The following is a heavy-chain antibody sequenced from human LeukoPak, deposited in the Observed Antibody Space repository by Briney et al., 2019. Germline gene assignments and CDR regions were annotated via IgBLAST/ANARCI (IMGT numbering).Heavy chain of an antibody. D-gene: IGHD3-9*01. Sequence: SETLSLTCAVYGGSFSGFYWNWIRQPPGKGLEWIGEIKYSGSTNYNPSLNSRVTISLDTSKNQFSLKLSSVTAADTAVYYCARGVLRYFDWLLPFDPWGQGTLVTVSS. CDR1: GGSFSGFY. V-gene: IGHV4-34*01. J-gene: IGHJ5*02. CDR3: ARGVLRYFDWLLPFDP. CDR2: IKYSGST.